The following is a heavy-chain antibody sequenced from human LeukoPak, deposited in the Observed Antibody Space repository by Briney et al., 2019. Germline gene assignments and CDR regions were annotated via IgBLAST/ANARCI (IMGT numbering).Heavy chain of an antibody. D-gene: IGHD3-22*01. CDR1: GFTVSSNY. CDR2: IYSGGST. CDR3: ASLGDYYDSSGYYY. J-gene: IGHJ4*02. Sequence: PGGSLRLSCAASGFTVSSNYMSWVRQAPGKGLEWVSVIYSGGSTYYADFVKGRFTISRDNSKNTLYLQMNSLRAEDTAVYYCASLGDYYDSSGYYYWGQGTLVTVSP. V-gene: IGHV3-53*01.